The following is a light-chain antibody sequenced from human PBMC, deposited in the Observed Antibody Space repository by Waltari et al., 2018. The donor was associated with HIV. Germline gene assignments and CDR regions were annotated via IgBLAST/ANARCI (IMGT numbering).Light chain of an antibody. V-gene: IGKV3-20*01. CDR1: QSVSSSY. J-gene: IGKJ1*01. Sequence: EIVLTQSPGTLSLSPGERATLSCRASQSVSSSYLAWYQQKPGQAPRLRIYGASSRATGIPDRFSGSGSGTDFTLTISRLEPEDFAVYYCQQYGSPKTFGQGTKVEIK. CDR3: QQYGSPKT. CDR2: GAS.